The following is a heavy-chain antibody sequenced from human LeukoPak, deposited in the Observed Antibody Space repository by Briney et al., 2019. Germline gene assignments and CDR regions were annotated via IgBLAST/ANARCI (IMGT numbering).Heavy chain of an antibody. J-gene: IGHJ6*03. Sequence: SETLSLTCTVSGYSISSDYYWGWVRQPPGKGLEWIGSIYHSGSTYYNRSLKSRVTISVDTSKNQFSLKLTSVTAADTAVYYCAREVLGYCSSTSCRGPNYYYYYMDVWGKGTTVTISS. CDR3: AREVLGYCSSTSCRGPNYYYYYMDV. CDR1: GYSISSDYY. CDR2: IYHSGST. V-gene: IGHV4-38-2*02. D-gene: IGHD2-2*01.